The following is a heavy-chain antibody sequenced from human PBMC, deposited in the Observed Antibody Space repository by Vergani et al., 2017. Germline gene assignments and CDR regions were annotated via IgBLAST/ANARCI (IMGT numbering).Heavy chain of an antibody. V-gene: IGHV1-2*02. J-gene: IGHJ4*02. Sequence: QEQLVQSGAEVRKPGASVKVSCKASGYTFTDFYMHWVRQTPEQGLEWMGWINPHSGGTSSPPRFQGRVTMTRDTSITTAYMELSSLRSDDTAVYYCARGASYFGSGQGDYWGQGTLVTVTS. CDR3: ARGASYFGSGQGDY. CDR2: INPHSGGT. D-gene: IGHD3-10*01. CDR1: GYTFTDFY.